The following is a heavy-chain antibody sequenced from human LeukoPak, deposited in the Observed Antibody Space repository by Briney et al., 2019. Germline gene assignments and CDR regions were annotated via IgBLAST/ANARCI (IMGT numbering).Heavy chain of an antibody. J-gene: IGHJ4*02. Sequence: SQTLSLTCTVSGGSISSGGYYGSWIRQPPGKGLEWIGYIYHSGSTYYNPSLRSRVTISVDRSKNQFSLKLSSVTAADTAVYYCARGASGGSPYWGQGTLVTVSS. V-gene: IGHV4-30-2*01. CDR2: IYHSGST. D-gene: IGHD2-15*01. CDR3: ARGASGGSPY. CDR1: GGSISSGGYY.